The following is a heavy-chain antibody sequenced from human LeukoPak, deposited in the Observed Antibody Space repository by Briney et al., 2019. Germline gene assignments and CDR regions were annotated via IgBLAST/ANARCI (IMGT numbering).Heavy chain of an antibody. CDR1: GFTFSSYS. Sequence: KPGGSLRLSCAGSGFTFSSYSMNWVRQAPGKGLEGSGGIYHSGSTYDNPSLKSRVTISVDTSKNQFSLNLSSVTAADTAVYYCARVKKRLISDFFDFWGQGTLVTVSS. V-gene: IGHV4-38-2*01. CDR2: IYHSGST. D-gene: IGHD6-19*01. CDR3: ARVKKRLISDFFDF. J-gene: IGHJ4*02.